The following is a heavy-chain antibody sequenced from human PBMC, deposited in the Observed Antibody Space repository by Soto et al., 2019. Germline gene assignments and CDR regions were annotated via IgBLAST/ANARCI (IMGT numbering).Heavy chain of an antibody. J-gene: IGHJ4*02. V-gene: IGHV1-2*04. CDR1: GYTFTGFF. Sequence: QVQLVQSGAEVKKPGASVKVSCKASGYTFTGFFIHWVRQAPGQGLEWMGWINPNSGDTEYAQNFQGWVTMTRDTSISTAYMELSRLGSDDTAVYYCASGGSTVTREFDYWGQGTLVSVSS. CDR3: ASGGSTVTREFDY. D-gene: IGHD4-17*01. CDR2: INPNSGDT.